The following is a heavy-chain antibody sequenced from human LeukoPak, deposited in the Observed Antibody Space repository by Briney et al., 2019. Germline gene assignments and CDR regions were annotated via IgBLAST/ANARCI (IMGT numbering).Heavy chain of an antibody. D-gene: IGHD6-13*01. V-gene: IGHV4-39*01. CDR3: ARSTIAAADPYYFDY. CDR1: GGSISSSSYY. Sequence: SETLSLTCTVSGGSISSSSYYWGWIRQPPGKRLEWIGSIYYSGSTYYNPSLKSRVTISVDTSKNQFSLKLSSVTAADTAVYYCARSTIAAADPYYFDYWGQGTLVTVSS. J-gene: IGHJ4*02. CDR2: IYYSGST.